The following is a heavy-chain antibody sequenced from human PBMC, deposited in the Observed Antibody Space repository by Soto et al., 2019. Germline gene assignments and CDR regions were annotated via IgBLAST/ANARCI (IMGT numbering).Heavy chain of an antibody. D-gene: IGHD5-18*01. CDR1: GFTFSSYA. CDR2: ISYDGSNK. V-gene: IGHV3-30-3*01. CDR3: ARDPWGYSYGYMDY. J-gene: IGHJ4*02. Sequence: GGSLRLSCAASGFTFSSYAMHWVRQAPGKGLEWVAVISYDGSNKYYADSVKGRFTISRDNSKNTLYLQMNSLRAEDTAVYYCARDPWGYSYGYMDYWGQGTLVTVSS.